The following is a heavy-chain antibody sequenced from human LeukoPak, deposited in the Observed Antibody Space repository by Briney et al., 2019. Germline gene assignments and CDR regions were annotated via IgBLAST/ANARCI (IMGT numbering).Heavy chain of an antibody. D-gene: IGHD1-20*01. J-gene: IGHJ5*02. CDR2: IYYSGST. CDR3: ARDYNWIPFDP. V-gene: IGHV4-59*11. CDR1: GGSISSHY. Sequence: SETLSLTCTVSGGSISSHYWSWIRQPPGKGLEWIGYIYYSGSTNYNPSLKSRVTISVDTSKNQFSLKLSSVTAADTAVYYCARDYNWIPFDPWGQGTLVTVSS.